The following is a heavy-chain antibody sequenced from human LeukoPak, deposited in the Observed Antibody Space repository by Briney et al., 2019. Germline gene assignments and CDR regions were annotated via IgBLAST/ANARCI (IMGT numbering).Heavy chain of an antibody. CDR3: ARDHGGGCSGGSCYYLNWFDP. CDR1: GYTFTDYY. CDR2: INPNSGGT. J-gene: IGHJ5*02. V-gene: IGHV1-2*02. D-gene: IGHD2-15*01. Sequence: ASVKVSCKASGYTFTDYYMHWVRQAPGQGLEWMGWINPNSGGTNYTQKFQGRVTMTRDTSISTAYMELSRLRSDDTAVYYCARDHGGGCSGGSCYYLNWFDPWGQGTLVTVSS.